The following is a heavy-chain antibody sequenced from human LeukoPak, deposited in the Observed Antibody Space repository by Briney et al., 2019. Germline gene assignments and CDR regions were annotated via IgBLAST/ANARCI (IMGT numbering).Heavy chain of an antibody. D-gene: IGHD1-26*01. CDR3: TRALGSDY. CDR1: GYTFTTYD. CDR2: INPNSGGT. Sequence: ASVKVSCKASGYTFTTYDISWVRQAPGQGLEWMGWINPNSGGTNYAQKFQGRVTITRDTSISTAYMELSSLRSDDTAMYYCTRALGSDYWGQGTLVTVSS. V-gene: IGHV1-2*02. J-gene: IGHJ4*02.